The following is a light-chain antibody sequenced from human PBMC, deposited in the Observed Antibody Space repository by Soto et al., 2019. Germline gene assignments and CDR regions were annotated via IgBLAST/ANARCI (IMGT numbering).Light chain of an antibody. Sequence: QSALTQPASVSGSPGQSITISCTGTSSDVGIYNLVSWYQQHPGKAPKLMIYEGTRRPSGVSHRFSGSKSGNTASLTISGLQAEDEADYYCCSYAGSYNLGVFGGGTKLTVL. CDR2: EGT. CDR1: SSDVGIYNL. V-gene: IGLV2-23*01. J-gene: IGLJ3*02. CDR3: CSYAGSYNLGV.